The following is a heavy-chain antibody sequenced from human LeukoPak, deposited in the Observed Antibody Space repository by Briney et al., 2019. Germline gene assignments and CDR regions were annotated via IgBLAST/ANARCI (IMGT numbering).Heavy chain of an antibody. CDR1: GLTFSNSA. Sequence: GGSLRLSCAASGLTFSNSAMSWVRQAPGKGLEWVSGFTRNDETTSYADSVKGRFTISRDNSRDTLYLQMNSLTAEDTAVYYCAKVKVVGYSTFDYWGQGTLGTVSP. J-gene: IGHJ4*02. CDR3: AKVKVVGYSTFDY. CDR2: FTRNDETT. V-gene: IGHV3-23*01. D-gene: IGHD3-22*01.